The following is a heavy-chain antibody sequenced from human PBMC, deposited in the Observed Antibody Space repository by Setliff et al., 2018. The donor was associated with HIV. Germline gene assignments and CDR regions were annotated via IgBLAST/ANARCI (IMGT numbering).Heavy chain of an antibody. J-gene: IGHJ3*02. D-gene: IGHD3-10*01. V-gene: IGHV4-39*07. CDR1: GGSISNSNYF. CDR2: AGSADYGGNA. CDR3: ARGRLKVTMPHAFDI. Sequence: SETLSLTCTVSGGSISNSNYFWDWIRQPPGKGLEWIGSAGSADYGGNAYYNPSLKSRVTISVETSKNQFSLKLSSVTAADTAVYYCARGRLKVTMPHAFDIWGQGTMVTVSS.